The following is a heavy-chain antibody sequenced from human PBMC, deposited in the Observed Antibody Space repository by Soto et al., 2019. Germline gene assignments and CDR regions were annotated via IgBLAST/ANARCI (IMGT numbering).Heavy chain of an antibody. J-gene: IGHJ4*02. D-gene: IGHD2-15*01. CDR1: GFTFSGSS. V-gene: IGHV3-73*02. Sequence: VQLVESEGGLVQPGGSLKLSCAASGFTFSGSSVHWVRQASGKGLEWVGRIRNKVHSYATAYAASVRGRFTISRDDSKNTTFLQMKSLNTEDTAVYYCISHSPEDMKRTWGQGTLVTVSS. CDR3: ISHSPEDMKRT. CDR2: IRNKVHSYAT.